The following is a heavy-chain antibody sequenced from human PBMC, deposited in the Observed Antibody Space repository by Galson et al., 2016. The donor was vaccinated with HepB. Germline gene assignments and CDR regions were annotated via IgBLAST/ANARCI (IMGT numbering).Heavy chain of an antibody. V-gene: IGHV5-10-1*01. D-gene: IGHD6-6*01. CDR3: ARRRMSSWSLYYGMDV. Sequence: QSGAEVKKPGESLRISCQGSGYSFTSYWISWVRQMPGKGLEWMGRIDPNDSYTNYSPSFQGHVTISADKSITTAYLQWSSLKASDTAIYYCARRRMSSWSLYYGMDVWGQGTTVTVSS. CDR2: IDPNDSYT. J-gene: IGHJ6*02. CDR1: GYSFTSYW.